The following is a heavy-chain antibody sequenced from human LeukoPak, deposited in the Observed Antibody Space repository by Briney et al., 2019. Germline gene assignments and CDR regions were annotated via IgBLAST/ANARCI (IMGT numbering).Heavy chain of an antibody. Sequence: GASVKVSCKASGYTFTGYYMHWVRQAPGQGLEWMGWINPNSGGTNYAQKFQGRVTVTRDTSISTAYMELSRLRSDDTAVYYCAREYDSSGYYYMNWFDPWGQGTLVTISS. CDR2: INPNSGGT. D-gene: IGHD3-22*01. J-gene: IGHJ5*02. V-gene: IGHV1-2*02. CDR1: GYTFTGYY. CDR3: AREYDSSGYYYMNWFDP.